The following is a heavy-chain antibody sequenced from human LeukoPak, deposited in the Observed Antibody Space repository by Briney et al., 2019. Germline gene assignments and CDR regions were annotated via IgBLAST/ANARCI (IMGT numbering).Heavy chain of an antibody. CDR1: GFTVSSNY. CDR3: AKNMATIRFDAFDI. CDR2: IYSGGST. J-gene: IGHJ3*02. D-gene: IGHD5-24*01. Sequence: GGSLRLSCAASGFTVSSNYMSWVRQAPGKGLEWVSVIYSGGSTYYADSVKGRFTISRDNSKNTLYLQMNSLRAEDTAVYYCAKNMATIRFDAFDIWGQGTMVTVSS. V-gene: IGHV3-66*01.